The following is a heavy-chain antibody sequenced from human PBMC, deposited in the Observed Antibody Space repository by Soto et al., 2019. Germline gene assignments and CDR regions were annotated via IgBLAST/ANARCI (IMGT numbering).Heavy chain of an antibody. CDR3: ARYRSRDYHYYMDV. CDR1: GYNFDNYW. Sequence: PGESLKISCKGSGYNFDNYWIGWVRQMSAKGLEWMAIVYPGDSDARYSPSLQGQVTISVDQPISTVYLQWRSLKASDTAMYFCARYRSRDYHYYMDVWGQGTTVTVSS. V-gene: IGHV5-51*01. J-gene: IGHJ6*03. CDR2: VYPGDSDA. D-gene: IGHD1-26*01.